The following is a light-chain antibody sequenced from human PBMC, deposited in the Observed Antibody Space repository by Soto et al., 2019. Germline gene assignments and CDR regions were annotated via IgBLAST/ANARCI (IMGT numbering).Light chain of an antibody. J-gene: IGKJ4*01. V-gene: IGKV2D-29*02. CDR1: QSLLHSNGKTY. Sequence: DIVMTQTPLSLSVTPGQPASISCKSSQSLLHSNGKTYFYWYLQKPGQSPQRLIYEVSNRFSGVPKKFSWSGLRTNFTPRISPVEAEEVGIYYRMQSLGLPLTFGGGTKLEIK. CDR2: EVS. CDR3: MQSLGLPLT.